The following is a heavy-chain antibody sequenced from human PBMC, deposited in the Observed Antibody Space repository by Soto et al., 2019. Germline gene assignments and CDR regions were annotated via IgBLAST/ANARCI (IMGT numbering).Heavy chain of an antibody. CDR2: IIPIFGTA. CDR1: GGTFSSYA. Sequence: ASVKVSCKASGGTFSSYAISWVRQAPGQGLEWMRGIIPIFGTANYAQKFQGRVTITADESTSTAYMELSSLRSEDTTVYYCARDVLGYCSGGSCYSNGMDVWGQGTTVTVSS. J-gene: IGHJ6*02. CDR3: ARDVLGYCSGGSCYSNGMDV. V-gene: IGHV1-69*13. D-gene: IGHD2-15*01.